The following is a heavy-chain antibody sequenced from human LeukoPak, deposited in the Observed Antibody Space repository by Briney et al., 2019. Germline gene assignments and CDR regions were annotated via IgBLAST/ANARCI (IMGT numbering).Heavy chain of an antibody. J-gene: IGHJ3*02. V-gene: IGHV2-5*02. Sequence: SGPTLVNPTQTLTLTCTFSGFSLNTGGVTVGWIRQPPRKALDWLAPIYWDDDKRYSPSLKSRLTITKGTSKNQVVLTMTNMDPVDTGTYYCVHSNGTTTGGAFDIWGQGTRVSVSS. CDR2: IYWDDDK. CDR3: VHSNGTTTGGAFDI. CDR1: GFSLNTGGVT. D-gene: IGHD4-17*01.